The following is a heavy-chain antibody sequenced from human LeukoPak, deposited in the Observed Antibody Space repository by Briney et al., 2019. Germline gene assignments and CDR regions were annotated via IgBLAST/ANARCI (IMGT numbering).Heavy chain of an antibody. CDR2: INPSGGTT. D-gene: IGHD2-21*02. V-gene: IGHV1-46*01. Sequence: ASVKVSCKASGYTFTSHYMHWVRQAPGQGLEWMGIINPSGGTTNYAQKFQGRGTMTRDTSTSTDYLELTSLRSEDTAVYYCARDSGDWTVDYWGQGTLVTVSS. CDR1: GYTFTSHY. CDR3: ARDSGDWTVDY. J-gene: IGHJ4*02.